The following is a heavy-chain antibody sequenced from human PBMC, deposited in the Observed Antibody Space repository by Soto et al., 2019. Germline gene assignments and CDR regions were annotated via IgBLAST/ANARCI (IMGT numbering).Heavy chain of an antibody. D-gene: IGHD6-6*01. J-gene: IGHJ4*02. CDR2: VSPHSAST. V-gene: IGHV1-8*01. CDR3: ARGGYSSSWEFDF. CDR1: GYTFTAYD. Sequence: QVQLVQSGAEVRRPGASVRVSCKASGYTFTAYDINWVRQATGQGLEWMGWVSPHSASTGFAQKFRGRITMTTNTPITTAYMELTSLRPDDSAVYFCARGGYSSSWEFDFWGPGTLVTVSP.